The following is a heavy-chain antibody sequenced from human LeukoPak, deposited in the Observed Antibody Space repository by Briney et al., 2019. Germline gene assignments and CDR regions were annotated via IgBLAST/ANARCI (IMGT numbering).Heavy chain of an antibody. D-gene: IGHD4-11*01. CDR3: ARVQMTTVEYYYYGMDV. Sequence: ASVKVSCKASGYTFTTYYILWMRQAPGQGLEWMGIINPIGGSATYAQKFLGRVTMTRDTSTGTAYMELRSLRSDDTAVYYCARVQMTTVEYYYYGMDVWGQGTTVTVSS. J-gene: IGHJ6*02. CDR1: GYTFTTYY. V-gene: IGHV1-46*01. CDR2: INPIGGSA.